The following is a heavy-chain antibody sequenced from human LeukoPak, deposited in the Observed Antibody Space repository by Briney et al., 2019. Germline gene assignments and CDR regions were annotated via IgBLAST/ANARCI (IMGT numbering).Heavy chain of an antibody. CDR3: GRDVGP. V-gene: IGHV3-53*01. CDR2: TYSGGTT. CDR1: GFTVSNSY. Sequence: PGGSLRLSCAASGFTVSNSYLHWVRQAPGKGLEWVSVTYSGGTTYYANSVKGRFTISRDSSKNTMYLQMNSLRVEDTAMYYCGRDVGPWGQGTLVTVSS. J-gene: IGHJ5*02.